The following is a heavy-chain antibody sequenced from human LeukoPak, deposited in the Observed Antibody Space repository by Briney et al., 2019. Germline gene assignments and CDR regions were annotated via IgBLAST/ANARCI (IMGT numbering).Heavy chain of an antibody. V-gene: IGHV4-34*01. J-gene: IGHJ4*02. CDR3: ARGSNSVAY. Sequence: SETLSLTCAVYGGSFSDSYCSWIRQPPGEGLEWIGEINHDGTTNYNPSLKSRVTILVDTSKNQFSLNLSSVTAADTAVYYCARGSNSVAYWGQGTLVTVSP. CDR2: INHDGTT. D-gene: IGHD4-23*01. CDR1: GGSFSDSY.